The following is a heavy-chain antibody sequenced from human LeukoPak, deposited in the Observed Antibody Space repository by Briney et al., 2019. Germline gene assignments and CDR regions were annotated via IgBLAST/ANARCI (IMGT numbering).Heavy chain of an antibody. V-gene: IGHV1-2*02. D-gene: IGHD2-15*01. Sequence: ASVKVSRKASGYTFTGYYMHWVRQVPGQGLEWMGWINPNSGGTNYAQKFQGRVTMTRDTSISTAYMELSRLRSDDTAVYYCARVRRPPQCSGGSCYVPYYFDYWGQGTLVTVSS. J-gene: IGHJ4*02. CDR1: GYTFTGYY. CDR2: INPNSGGT. CDR3: ARVRRPPQCSGGSCYVPYYFDY.